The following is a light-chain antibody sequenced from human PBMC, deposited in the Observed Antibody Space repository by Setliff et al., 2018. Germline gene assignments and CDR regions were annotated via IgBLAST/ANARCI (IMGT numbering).Light chain of an antibody. CDR3: SSFTGHSYV. CDR1: SSDVGGYNY. CDR2: EVS. J-gene: IGLJ1*01. Sequence: QPASVSGSPGQSITISCTGTSSDVGGYNYVSWYQQHPGKAPKLMIYEVSNRPSGVSNRFSGSKSGNTASLTISGLQTEDEADYYCSSFTGHSYVFGTGTKVTVL. V-gene: IGLV2-14*01.